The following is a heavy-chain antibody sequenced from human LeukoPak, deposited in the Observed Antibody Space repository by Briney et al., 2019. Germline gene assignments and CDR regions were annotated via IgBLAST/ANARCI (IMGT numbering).Heavy chain of an antibody. CDR1: GFTFSDYF. D-gene: IGHD2-15*01. CDR3: ARDLEVEGIGPTL. CDR2: MSRSSSSI. Sequence: GGSLRLSCAASGFTFSDYFMNWVRQAPGKALEWVSSMSRSSSSIYYADSVKGRFTISRDNSKNSLYLQMNSLRAEDTAVYYCARDLEVEGIGPTLWGQGTLVTVSS. V-gene: IGHV3-21*01. J-gene: IGHJ4*02.